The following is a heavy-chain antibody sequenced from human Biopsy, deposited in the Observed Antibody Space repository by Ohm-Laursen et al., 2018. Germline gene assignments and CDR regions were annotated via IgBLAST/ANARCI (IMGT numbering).Heavy chain of an antibody. J-gene: IGHJ3*02. CDR2: ISAYNDDT. D-gene: IGHD3-3*01. V-gene: IGHV1-18*04. CDR3: ARDPGYDFWSGSDPFDI. CDR1: GYTFTAYG. Sequence: ASVKVSCKASGYTFTAYGISWVRQAPGQGLEWMGWISAYNDDTNIAQKFQGRVSMTTDTSTRTAYMELRSLRSGDTAIYFCARDPGYDFWSGSDPFDIWGQGTLVTVS.